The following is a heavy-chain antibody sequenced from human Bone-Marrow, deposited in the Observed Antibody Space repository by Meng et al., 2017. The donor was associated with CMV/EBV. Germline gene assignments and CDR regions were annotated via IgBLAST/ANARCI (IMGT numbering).Heavy chain of an antibody. D-gene: IGHD2-2*01. V-gene: IGHV3-21*01. CDR1: FTFSSYS. J-gene: IGHJ4*02. CDR2: ISSSSSYI. CDR3: ARAEGIVVVPAAPYYFDY. Sequence: FTFSSYSMNCVREAPGTGLEWVSSISSSSSYISYAASVKGRFTISRDNAKNSLYLQMNSLRAEDTAVYYCARAEGIVVVPAAPYYFDYWGQGTLVTVSS.